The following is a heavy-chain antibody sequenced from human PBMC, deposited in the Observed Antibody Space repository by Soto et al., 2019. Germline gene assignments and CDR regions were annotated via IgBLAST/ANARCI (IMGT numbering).Heavy chain of an antibody. CDR2: ISSSSSYI. V-gene: IGHV3-21*01. J-gene: IGHJ6*03. CDR3: ARAVGSSEGTENSNLYYYYYYMDV. Sequence: GSLRLSCAASGFTFSSYSMNWVRQAPGKGLEWVSSISSSSSYIYYAGSVKGRFTISRDNAKNSLYLQMSSLRAEDTAVYYCARAVGSSEGTENSNLYYYYYYMDVWGKGTTVTVSS. D-gene: IGHD1-1*01. CDR1: GFTFSSYS.